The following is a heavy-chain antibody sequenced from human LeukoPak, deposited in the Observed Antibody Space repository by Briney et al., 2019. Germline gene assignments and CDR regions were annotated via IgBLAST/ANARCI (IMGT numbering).Heavy chain of an antibody. CDR2: ISWNSGSI. J-gene: IGHJ4*02. CDR3: AKDSSVFHYDSRNLDY. V-gene: IGHV3-9*01. CDR1: GFTFDDYA. Sequence: TGGSLRLSCAASGFTFDDYAMHWVRQAPGKGLEWVSGISWNSGSIGYADSVKGRFTISRDNAKNSLYLQMNSLRAEDTAVFYCAKDSSVFHYDSRNLDYWGQGTLVTVSS. D-gene: IGHD3-22*01.